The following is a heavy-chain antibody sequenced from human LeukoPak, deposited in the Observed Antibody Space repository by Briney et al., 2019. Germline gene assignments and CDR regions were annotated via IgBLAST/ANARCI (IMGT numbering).Heavy chain of an antibody. Sequence: SETLSLTCTASGGSISSYYWSWIRQPAGKGLEWIGRIYTSGITNYNPSLKSRVTMSVDTSKKQFSLKLSSVTAADTAVYYCAKDGYSSSMDVWGKGTTVTVSS. D-gene: IGHD6-13*01. CDR1: GGSISSYY. J-gene: IGHJ6*03. V-gene: IGHV4-4*07. CDR2: IYTSGIT. CDR3: AKDGYSSSMDV.